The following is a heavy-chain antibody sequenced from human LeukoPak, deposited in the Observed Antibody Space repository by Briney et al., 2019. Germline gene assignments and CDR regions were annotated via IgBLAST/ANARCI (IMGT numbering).Heavy chain of an antibody. Sequence: PSEALSLTCTVSGGSISSYYWSWIRQPPGEGLEWIGYIYYSGSTNYNPSLKSRVTISVDTSKNQFSLKLSSVTAADTAVYYCAALDMVTAFDYWGQGTLVTVSS. J-gene: IGHJ4*02. CDR3: AALDMVTAFDY. CDR2: IYYSGST. V-gene: IGHV4-59*01. D-gene: IGHD4-23*01. CDR1: GGSISSYY.